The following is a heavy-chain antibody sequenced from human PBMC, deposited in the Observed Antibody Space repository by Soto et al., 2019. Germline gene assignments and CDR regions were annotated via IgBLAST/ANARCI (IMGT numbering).Heavy chain of an antibody. CDR2: IWYDGSKK. CDR1: GFTFSAYG. D-gene: IGHD2-15*01. Sequence: QVQLVASGGGAVQPGRSLRLSCTVSGFTFSAYGMHWVRQAPGKGLEWVAVIWYDGSKKYHADAVKGRFTISRDNSNNTLYLQMDSRRGKDTAVYYCVREPSVGAPHGMDVWGQGTTVSVSS. J-gene: IGHJ6*02. CDR3: VREPSVGAPHGMDV. V-gene: IGHV3-33*01.